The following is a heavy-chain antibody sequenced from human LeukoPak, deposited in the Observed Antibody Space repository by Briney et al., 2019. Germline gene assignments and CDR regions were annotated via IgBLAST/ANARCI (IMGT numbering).Heavy chain of an antibody. Sequence: GSLRLSCAASGFTFSSYWMSWVRQAPGKGLEWIGYIYYSGSTNYNPSLKSRVTISVDTSKNQFSLKLSSLTAADTAVYYCARAVLSYCRGGSCPYFDYWGQGTLATVSS. J-gene: IGHJ4*01. CDR1: GFTFSSYW. CDR2: IYYSGST. D-gene: IGHD2-15*01. V-gene: IGHV4-59*01. CDR3: ARAVLSYCRGGSCPYFDY.